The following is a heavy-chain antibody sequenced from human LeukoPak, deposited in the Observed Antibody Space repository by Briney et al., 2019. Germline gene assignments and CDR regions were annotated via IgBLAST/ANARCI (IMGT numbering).Heavy chain of an antibody. V-gene: IGHV3-43*02. Sequence: PGGSLRLSCAASGFTFSSYSMNWVRQPPGKGLEWVSLISADGGSTFSADSVKGRFSISRDNSKNSLYLQMNSLRSEDTAMYYCAKESGKFDYWGQGTLVAVSS. J-gene: IGHJ4*02. CDR3: AKESGKFDY. CDR2: ISADGGST. CDR1: GFTFSSYS.